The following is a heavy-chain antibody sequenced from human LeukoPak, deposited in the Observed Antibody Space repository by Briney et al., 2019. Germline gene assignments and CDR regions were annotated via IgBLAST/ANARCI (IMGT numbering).Heavy chain of an antibody. CDR2: ISGSGGST. CDR1: GFTFSSYA. D-gene: IGHD4-17*01. CDR3: AKDPTGPFYGDYPDY. J-gene: IGHJ4*02. Sequence: GGSLRLSCAASGFTFSSYAMSWVRQAPGTGLEWVSAISGSGGSTYYADSVKGRFTISRDNSKNTLYLQMNSLRAEDTAVYYCAKDPTGPFYGDYPDYWGQGTLVTVSS. V-gene: IGHV3-23*01.